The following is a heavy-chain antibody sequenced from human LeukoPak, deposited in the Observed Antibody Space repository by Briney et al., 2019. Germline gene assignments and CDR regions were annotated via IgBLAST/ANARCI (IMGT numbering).Heavy chain of an antibody. CDR3: ARGDFWSGAPTD. CDR2: IYYTGRA. CDR1: GGSISRYY. V-gene: IGHV4-59*01. Sequence: PSETLSLTCTVSGGSISRYYWRWIRQPPGTGLEWIGYIYYTGRADYNPSLKSRVSMSVDTSKNQFSLRVSSMTAADTAVYYCARGDFWSGAPTDWGQGTLVTVSS. D-gene: IGHD3-3*01. J-gene: IGHJ4*02.